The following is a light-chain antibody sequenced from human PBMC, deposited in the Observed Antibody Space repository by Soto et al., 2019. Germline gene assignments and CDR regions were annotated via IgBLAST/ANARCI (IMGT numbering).Light chain of an antibody. Sequence: QAVVTQPPSVSAAPGQKVTISCSGSSSNIGNDFVSWYQQLPGTAPKLLIYENNKRPSGIPDRFSGSKSATSATLGITGLQTGDEADYYCGAWDTSLSGGVFGGGTKLTVL. CDR3: GAWDTSLSGGV. J-gene: IGLJ3*02. CDR1: SSNIGNDF. CDR2: ENN. V-gene: IGLV1-51*02.